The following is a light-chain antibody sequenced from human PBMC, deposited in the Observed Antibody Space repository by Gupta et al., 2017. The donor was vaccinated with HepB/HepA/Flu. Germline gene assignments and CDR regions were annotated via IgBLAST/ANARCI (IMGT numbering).Light chain of an antibody. CDR1: TGAVTSGHK. CDR3: FLVYGAAWV. Sequence: QAVVTHEPSLTVSPGGTVTLTCGSRTGAVTSGHKPHWFQQKPGQAPRTLIFDTNRKHSWTPARFSGSLLGDKAALTLAGAQPEDEAEYYCFLVYGAAWVFGGGTKLTVL. J-gene: IGLJ3*02. V-gene: IGLV7-46*01. CDR2: DTN.